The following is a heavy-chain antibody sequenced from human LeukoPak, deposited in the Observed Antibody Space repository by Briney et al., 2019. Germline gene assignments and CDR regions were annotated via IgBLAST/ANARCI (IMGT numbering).Heavy chain of an antibody. CDR2: ISSSSSTI. D-gene: IGHD3-10*01. V-gene: IGHV3-48*04. CDR1: GFTFSSYS. CDR3: ARATMRGSLDY. J-gene: IGHJ4*02. Sequence: PGGSLRLSCAASGFTFSSYSMNWVRQAPGKGLEWVSYISSSSSTIYYADSVKGRFTISRDNAKNSLYLQMNSLRAEDTAVYYCARATMRGSLDYWGQGTLVTVSS.